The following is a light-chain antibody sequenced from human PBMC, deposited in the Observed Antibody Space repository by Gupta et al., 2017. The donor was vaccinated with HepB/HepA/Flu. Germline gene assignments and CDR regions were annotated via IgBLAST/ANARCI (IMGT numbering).Light chain of an antibody. CDR2: KDS. J-gene: IGLJ3*02. V-gene: IGLV3-25*03. CDR1: ALPKQY. Sequence: SYELTPPPSVSVSPGQPARITCSGDALPKQYAYWYQQKPGQAPVLVIYKDSERPSGIPERFSGSSSGTTVTLTISGVQAEDEADYYCQSADSSGTSWVFGGGTKLTVL. CDR3: QSADSSGTSWV.